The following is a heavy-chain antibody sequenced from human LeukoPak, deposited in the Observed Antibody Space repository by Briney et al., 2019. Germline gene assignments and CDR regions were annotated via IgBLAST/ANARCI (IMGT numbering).Heavy chain of an antibody. CDR3: ARFRDCSSTSCYTQDAFDI. V-gene: IGHV4-34*01. Sequence: PSETLSLTCAVCGGSFSGYYWSWIRQPPGKGLEWIGEINHSGSTNYNPSLKSRVTISVDTSKNQFSLKLSSVTAADTAVYYCARFRDCSSTSCYTQDAFDIWGQGTMVTVSS. CDR1: GGSFSGYY. CDR2: INHSGST. D-gene: IGHD2-2*02. J-gene: IGHJ3*02.